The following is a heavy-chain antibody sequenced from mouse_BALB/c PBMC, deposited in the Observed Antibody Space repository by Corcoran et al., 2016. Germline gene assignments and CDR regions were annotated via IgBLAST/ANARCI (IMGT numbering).Heavy chain of an antibody. CDR2: INTYTGEP. J-gene: IGHJ4*01. CDR3: ARRAYYGNYLGPYAMDY. D-gene: IGHD2-1*01. Sequence: QIQLVQSGPELKKPGETVKISCKASGYTFTNYGMNWVKQAPGKGLKWMGWINTYTGEPTYADDFKGRFAFSLETSASTAYLQINNLKNEETATYFCARRAYYGNYLGPYAMDYWGQGTSVTVSS. CDR1: GYTFTNYG. V-gene: IGHV9-3-1*01.